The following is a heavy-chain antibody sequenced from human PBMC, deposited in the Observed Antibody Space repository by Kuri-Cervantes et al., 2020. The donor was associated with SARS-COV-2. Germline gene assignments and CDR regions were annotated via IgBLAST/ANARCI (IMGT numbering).Heavy chain of an antibody. D-gene: IGHD3-10*01. CDR1: GFTFSDYY. J-gene: IGHJ4*02. CDR2: ISSSSYT. Sequence: GESLKISCAASGFTFSDYYMSWIRQAPGKGLEWVSYISSSSYTNYADSVKGRFTISRDNAKNSLYLQMNSLRAEDTAVYYCARAAGRMVRPIDYWGQGTLVTVSS. V-gene: IGHV3-11*06. CDR3: ARAAGRMVRPIDY.